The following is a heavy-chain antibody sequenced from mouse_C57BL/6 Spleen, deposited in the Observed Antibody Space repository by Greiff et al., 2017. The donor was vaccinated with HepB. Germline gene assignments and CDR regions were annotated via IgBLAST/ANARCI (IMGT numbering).Heavy chain of an antibody. CDR2: IDPSDSYT. V-gene: IGHV1-50*01. D-gene: IGHD1-1*01. CDR1: GYTFTSYW. Sequence: QVQLKQPGAELVKPGASVKLSCKASGYTFTSYWMQWVKQRPGQGLEWIGEIDPSDSYTNYNQKFKGKATLTVDTSSSTAYMQLSSLTSEDSAVYYCAKYPYYGSSYGFAYWGQGTLVTVSA. CDR3: AKYPYYGSSYGFAY. J-gene: IGHJ3*01.